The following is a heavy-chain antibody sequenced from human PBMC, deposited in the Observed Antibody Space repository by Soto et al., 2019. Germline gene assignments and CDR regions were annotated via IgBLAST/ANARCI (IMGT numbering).Heavy chain of an antibody. J-gene: IGHJ4*02. D-gene: IGHD3-22*01. CDR3: ARVQEYRYGYEMGYYYDRSGYYTSFGY. CDR1: GYTFTSYG. CDR2: ISAYNGNT. Sequence: ASVKVSCKASGYTFTSYGISWVRQAPGQGLEWMGWISAYNGNTNYAQKLQGRVTMTTDTSTSTAYMELRSLRSDDTALYYCARVQEYRYGYEMGYYYDRSGYYTSFGYWGKGILVWVSS. V-gene: IGHV1-18*01.